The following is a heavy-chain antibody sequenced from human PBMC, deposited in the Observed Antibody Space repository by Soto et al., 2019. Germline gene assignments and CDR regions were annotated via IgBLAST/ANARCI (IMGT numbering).Heavy chain of an antibody. J-gene: IGHJ4*02. D-gene: IGHD1-26*01. V-gene: IGHV1-18*04. CDR1: GYTFTRYG. Sequence: QVKLVQSGAEVKKPGASVKVSCKASGYTFTRYGTTWVRQAHGQGLEWMGWISAYNGNTNYAHKLQGRGTMTTDAATSTAYMELRSVRSADTAVYYCERGEWEPGYYVDYCGQVTLVPVSS. CDR3: ERGEWEPGYYVDY. CDR2: ISAYNGNT.